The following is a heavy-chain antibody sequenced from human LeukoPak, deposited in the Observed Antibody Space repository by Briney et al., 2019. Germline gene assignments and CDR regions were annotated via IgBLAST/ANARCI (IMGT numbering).Heavy chain of an antibody. CDR2: IGSSSGYI. V-gene: IGHV3-21*01. CDR1: GFTFSSYN. D-gene: IGHD6-13*01. Sequence: PGESLRLSCGASGFTFSSYNMNWVRQAPGEGLEWVSSIGSSSGYIYYADSVKGRFTISRDNAKNSLYLQMNSLRAEDTAVYYCARDLHSSKYWGQGTLVTVSS. J-gene: IGHJ4*02. CDR3: ARDLHSSKY.